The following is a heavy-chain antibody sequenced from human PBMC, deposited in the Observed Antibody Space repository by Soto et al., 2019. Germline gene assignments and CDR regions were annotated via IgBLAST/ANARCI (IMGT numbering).Heavy chain of an antibody. CDR3: ARLLYDSSGYYYFDY. Sequence: SETLSLTCAVYGGSFSGYYWTWIRQPPGTGLEWIGEINHSGSTNYNPSLKSRVTISVDTSKNQFSLKLSSVTAADTAGYYCARLLYDSSGYYYFDYWGQGTQVTVSS. D-gene: IGHD3-22*01. V-gene: IGHV4-34*01. CDR2: INHSGST. J-gene: IGHJ4*02. CDR1: GGSFSGYY.